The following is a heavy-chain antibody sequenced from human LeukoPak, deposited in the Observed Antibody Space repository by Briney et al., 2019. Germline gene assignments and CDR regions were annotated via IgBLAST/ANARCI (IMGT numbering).Heavy chain of an antibody. Sequence: HPGGSLRLSCVVSGFTFSSSWMHWVRQVPGKGLVWVSRINTDGTIVNYADSVKGRFTISRDNSDNTLYLQMNSLRVEDTALYYCAKDLSWNQIDYWGQGTLVTVSS. CDR1: GFTFSSSW. CDR3: AKDLSWNQIDY. J-gene: IGHJ4*02. D-gene: IGHD1-1*01. V-gene: IGHV3-74*01. CDR2: INTDGTIV.